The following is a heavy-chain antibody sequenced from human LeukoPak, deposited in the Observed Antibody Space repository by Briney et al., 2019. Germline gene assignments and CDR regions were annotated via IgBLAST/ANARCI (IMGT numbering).Heavy chain of an antibody. CDR2: ISSSSSTI. Sequence: GGSLRLSCAASGFTFSSYGMSWVRQAPGKGLEWVSYISSSSSTIYYADSVRGRFTISTDNSKNTLYLQMNSLRAEDTALYYCAKGLERESRLDSWGQGTLVTVSS. CDR3: AKGLERESRLDS. D-gene: IGHD1-1*01. CDR1: GFTFSSYG. V-gene: IGHV3-23*01. J-gene: IGHJ4*02.